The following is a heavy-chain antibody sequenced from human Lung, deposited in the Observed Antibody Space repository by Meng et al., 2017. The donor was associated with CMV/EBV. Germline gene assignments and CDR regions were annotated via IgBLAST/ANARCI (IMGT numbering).Heavy chain of an antibody. V-gene: IGHV4-59*01. CDR3: ARGNWNYDY. D-gene: IGHD1-7*01. J-gene: IGHJ4*02. CDR1: GGSISSYY. Sequence: SETXSLTCTVSGGSISSYYWSWIRQPPGKGLEWIGYIYYSGSTNYNPSLKSRVTISVDTSKNQFSLKLSSVTAADAAVYYCARGNWNYDYWGQGTLVTVSS. CDR2: IYYSGST.